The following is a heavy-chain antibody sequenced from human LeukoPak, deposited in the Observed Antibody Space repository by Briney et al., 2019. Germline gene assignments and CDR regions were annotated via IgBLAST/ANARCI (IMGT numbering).Heavy chain of an antibody. CDR3: ARESWRGSGRLEYYGMDV. CDR1: GGTFSSHA. CDR2: IIPIFGTA. J-gene: IGHJ6*02. Sequence: GASVKVSCKASGGTFSSHAISWVRQAPGQGLEWMGGIIPIFGTAKYAQKFQGRVTITADESTSTAYMELSSLRSEDTAVYYCARESWRGSGRLEYYGMDVWGQGTTVTVSS. D-gene: IGHD3-10*01. V-gene: IGHV1-69*13.